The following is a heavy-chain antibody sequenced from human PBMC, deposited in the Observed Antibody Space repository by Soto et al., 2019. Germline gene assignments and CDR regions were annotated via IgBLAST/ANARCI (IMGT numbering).Heavy chain of an antibody. CDR1: APSATTYCYC. J-gene: IGHJ4*02. Sequence: TLSLTSILAAPSATTYCYCWTWIRQSPGKGLDWTGFTYYSGDIYHSPSLKSRVSLSVDTSKDQFYLNLTSVTAADTAVYFCVGNYDSSFEYWGRGTLSTV. CDR2: TYYSGDI. V-gene: IGHV4-30-4*01. CDR3: VGNYDSSFEY. D-gene: IGHD3-22*01.